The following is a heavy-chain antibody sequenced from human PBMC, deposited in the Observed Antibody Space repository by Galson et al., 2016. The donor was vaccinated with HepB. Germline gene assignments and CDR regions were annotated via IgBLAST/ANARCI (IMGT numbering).Heavy chain of an antibody. CDR2: IKSKTDGGTT. Sequence: SLRLSCAASGFTFNNAWMSWVRQAPGKGLEWVGRIKSKTDGGTTDYAAPVRGRFTISRDDSKDTLFLQMNSLENEDTAVYYCTTCRWAGGEPAGTYCGQGTLVTVSS. V-gene: IGHV3-15*01. D-gene: IGHD2-2*01. CDR1: GFTFNNAW. CDR3: TTCRWAGGEPAGTY. J-gene: IGHJ4*02.